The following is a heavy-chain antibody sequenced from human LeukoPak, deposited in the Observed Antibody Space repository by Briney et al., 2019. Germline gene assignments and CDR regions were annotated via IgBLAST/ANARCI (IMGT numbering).Heavy chain of an antibody. CDR2: IRYDGSNK. J-gene: IGHJ4*02. Sequence: LSGGSLRLSCAASGFTFSSYGMHWVRQAPGKGLEWVAFIRYDGSNKYYADSVKGRFAISRDNAKNSLYLQMNSLRAEDTAVYYCARARGREDQPLGYWGQGTLVTVSS. V-gene: IGHV3-30*02. D-gene: IGHD2-2*01. CDR1: GFTFSSYG. CDR3: ARARGREDQPLGY.